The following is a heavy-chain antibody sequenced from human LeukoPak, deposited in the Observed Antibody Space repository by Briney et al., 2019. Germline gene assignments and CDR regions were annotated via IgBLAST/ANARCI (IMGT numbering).Heavy chain of an antibody. CDR3: ARVWGSGSYGAFDI. CDR2: ILYIGSP. CDR1: GGSISSYY. J-gene: IGHJ3*02. D-gene: IGHD3-10*01. Sequence: SETLSLTCTVSGGSISSYYWSWIRQPPGEGLEWIGSILYIGSPTYHPSLKSRVTISVDTSKNPFSLKLSSVTAADTAVYYCARVWGSGSYGAFDIWGQGTMVTVSS. V-gene: IGHV4-59*01.